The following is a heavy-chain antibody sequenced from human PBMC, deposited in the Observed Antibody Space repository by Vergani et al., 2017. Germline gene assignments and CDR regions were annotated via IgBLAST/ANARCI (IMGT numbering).Heavy chain of an antibody. J-gene: IGHJ4*02. V-gene: IGHV4-59*02. CDR3: ARSRIYDGAGSPDY. Sequence: QVKLQESGPGLVKPSETLSPTCTVSGASVNSYYWSWIRQPPGKGLEWMGYVSFRGDTLYDPSVKGRMTISLNTSSNQFSLYLTSVTAADTAVYYCARSRIYDGAGSPDYWGQGTLVTVSS. CDR2: VSFRGDT. CDR1: GASVNSYY. D-gene: IGHD3-10*01.